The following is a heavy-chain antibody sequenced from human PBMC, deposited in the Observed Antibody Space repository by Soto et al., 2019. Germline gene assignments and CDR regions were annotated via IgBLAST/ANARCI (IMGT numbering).Heavy chain of an antibody. V-gene: IGHV1-18*01. CDR2: ISAYNGNT. Sequence: SXKVSFKGSGYTXTRYGIGLVRQAPEQGLEWMGWISAYNGNTNYAQKLQGRVTMPTDTSTRKAYMELRSMRSDHTAVSYCATADYDFWSGYLPDVWGQGTTGTVSS. J-gene: IGHJ6*02. CDR1: GYTXTRYG. CDR3: ATADYDFWSGYLPDV. D-gene: IGHD3-3*01.